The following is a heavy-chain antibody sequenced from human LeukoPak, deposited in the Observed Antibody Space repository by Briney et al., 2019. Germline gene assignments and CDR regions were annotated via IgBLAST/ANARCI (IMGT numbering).Heavy chain of an antibody. Sequence: GGSLKISCEGSGYSFVNYWIGWVRQMPGKGLEWMGIIYPRDSDTRYSPSFQGQVTISADKSISTAYLQWSSLKASDTAMYYCARLPSVDTAMVARVGFDYWGQGTLVTVSS. CDR3: ARLPSVDTAMVARVGFDY. CDR2: IYPRDSDT. CDR1: GYSFVNYW. D-gene: IGHD5-18*01. V-gene: IGHV5-51*01. J-gene: IGHJ4*02.